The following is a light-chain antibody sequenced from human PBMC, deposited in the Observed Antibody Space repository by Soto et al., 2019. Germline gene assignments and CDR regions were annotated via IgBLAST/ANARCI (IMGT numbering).Light chain of an antibody. J-gene: IGKJ1*01. CDR2: HAS. V-gene: IGKV3-11*01. CDR3: QQRSNSPPTWT. Sequence: EIVLTQSPATLSLSPGERATLSCRASQSVSSYLAWYQQKPGQAPRLLIYHASNRATGIPARFSGSGSGTDFALTISSLEPEDFAVYYCQQRSNSPPTWTFGQGTKVEIK. CDR1: QSVSSY.